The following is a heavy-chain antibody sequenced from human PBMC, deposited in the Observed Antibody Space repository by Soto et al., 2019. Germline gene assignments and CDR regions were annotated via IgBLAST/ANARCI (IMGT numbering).Heavy chain of an antibody. J-gene: IGHJ3*02. V-gene: IGHV4-34*01. CDR1: GASFSGHY. CDR3: ARSRYYDSSGYRALDAFDI. CDR2: INQSGST. Sequence: PSETLSLTCAVSGASFSGHYCSWVRLSPGRGLEWIGEINQSGSTNYNPSLKSRVTMSEDTFKNQFSLKLTSVTAADTAVYYCARSRYYDSSGYRALDAFDIWGQGTMVT. D-gene: IGHD3-22*01.